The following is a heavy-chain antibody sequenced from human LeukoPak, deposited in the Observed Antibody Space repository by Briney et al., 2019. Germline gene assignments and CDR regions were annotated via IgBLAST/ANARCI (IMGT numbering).Heavy chain of an antibody. CDR1: GYTFTSYG. CDR3: ATSSYYGSGSYYIFDY. V-gene: IGHV1-18*01. D-gene: IGHD3-10*01. Sequence: ASVKVSCKASGYTFTSYGISWVRQAPGQGLEWMGWISAYNGNTIYAQKFQGRVTMTEDTSTDTAYMELSSLRSEDTAVYYCATSSYYGSGSYYIFDYWGQGTLVTVSS. J-gene: IGHJ4*02. CDR2: ISAYNGNT.